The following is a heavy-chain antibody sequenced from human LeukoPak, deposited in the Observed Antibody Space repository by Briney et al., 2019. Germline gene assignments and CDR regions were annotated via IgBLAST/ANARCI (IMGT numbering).Heavy chain of an antibody. Sequence: PGRSLRLSCAASGFTFSSYGMHWVRQAPGKGLEWVAVIWYDGSNKYYADSVKGRFTISRDNSKNTLYLQMNSVRAEDTAVYYCARDPGGYDFWSGYYTPTYYFDYWGQGTLVTVSS. CDR1: GFTFSSYG. J-gene: IGHJ4*02. CDR2: IWYDGSNK. D-gene: IGHD3-3*01. V-gene: IGHV3-33*01. CDR3: ARDPGGYDFWSGYYTPTYYFDY.